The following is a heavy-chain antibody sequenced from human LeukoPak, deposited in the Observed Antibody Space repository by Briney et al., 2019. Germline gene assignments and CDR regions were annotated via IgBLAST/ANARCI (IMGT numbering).Heavy chain of an antibody. CDR1: GFTFSNYD. J-gene: IGHJ4*02. Sequence: GGSLRLSCAASGFTFSNYDMHWVRQATGEGLEWVSAITAAGDTYYPASVKGRFTISRDNAKNSLYLQMNSLRAGDTAVYYCARGSGMITFGGVSHDFDYWGQGTLVTVSS. CDR2: ITAAGDT. D-gene: IGHD3-16*01. V-gene: IGHV3-13*04. CDR3: ARGSGMITFGGVSHDFDY.